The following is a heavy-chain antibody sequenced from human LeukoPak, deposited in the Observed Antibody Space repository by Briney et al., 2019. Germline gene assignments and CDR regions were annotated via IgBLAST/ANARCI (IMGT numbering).Heavy chain of an antibody. CDR3: AREETVGVDY. D-gene: IGHD1-26*01. J-gene: IGHJ4*02. CDR2: ISYDGSNK. Sequence: GGSLRLSCAASGFTFSSYGMHWVRQAPGKGLEWVAVISYDGSNKYYADSVKGRFTISRDNSKNTLYLQMNSLRAEDTAVYYCAREETVGVDYWGQGTLVTVSS. V-gene: IGHV3-30*03. CDR1: GFTFSSYG.